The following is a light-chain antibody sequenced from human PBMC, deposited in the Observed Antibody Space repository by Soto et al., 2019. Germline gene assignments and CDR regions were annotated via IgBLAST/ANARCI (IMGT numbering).Light chain of an antibody. CDR3: QQYKTYSRT. V-gene: IGKV1-5*03. CDR1: QSISPW. J-gene: IGKJ2*01. Sequence: DIQMTQSPSTLSASVGDRVTITCRASQSISPWLAWYQQKPGKAPKTLIYKASSLESGVPSRFSGSDSGTEFTLTISSLQPDDFATYYCQQYKTYSRTFGQGTKLEIK. CDR2: KAS.